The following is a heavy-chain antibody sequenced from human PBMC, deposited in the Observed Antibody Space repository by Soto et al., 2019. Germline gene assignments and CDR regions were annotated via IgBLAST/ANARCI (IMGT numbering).Heavy chain of an antibody. CDR3: AKDLITIFGVVTPYYAMDV. Sequence: GGSLRLSCAASGFTFSSYAMSWVRQAPGKGLERVSGITDSGYYADSVKGRFTISRDNSKNTLYLQMNSLRAEDTAVYYCAKDLITIFGVVTPYYAMDVWGQGTTVTVSS. V-gene: IGHV3-23*01. CDR1: GFTFSSYA. J-gene: IGHJ6*02. D-gene: IGHD3-3*01. CDR2: ITDSG.